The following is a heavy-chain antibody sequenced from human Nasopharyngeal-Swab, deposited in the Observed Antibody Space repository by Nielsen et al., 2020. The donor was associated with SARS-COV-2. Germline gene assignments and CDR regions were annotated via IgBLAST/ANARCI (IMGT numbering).Heavy chain of an antibody. J-gene: IGHJ6*02. Sequence: WIRQPPGKGLEWIGSIYYAGSSSYSGRTNYNPSLKSRVTISVDTSKNQFSLKLSSVTAADTAVYYCARGSKQWLVRLSRYYYYGMDVWGQGTTVTVSS. D-gene: IGHD6-19*01. CDR3: ARGSKQWLVRLSRYYYYGMDV. CDR2: IYYAGSSSYSGRT. V-gene: IGHV4-39*07.